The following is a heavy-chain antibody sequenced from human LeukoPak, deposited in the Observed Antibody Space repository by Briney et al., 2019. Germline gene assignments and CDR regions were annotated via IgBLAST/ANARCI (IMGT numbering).Heavy chain of an antibody. Sequence: GSSVKVSCKAYGGRFSSYAISWVRQAPRKGLDLMGRIIPIFGIANYAQKFQGRVTITADKSTSTAYMELSSLRSEDTAVYYCARDPNNWNPNWFDPWGQGTLVTVSS. CDR2: IIPIFGIA. D-gene: IGHD1-20*01. J-gene: IGHJ5*02. V-gene: IGHV1-69*04. CDR1: GGRFSSYA. CDR3: ARDPNNWNPNWFDP.